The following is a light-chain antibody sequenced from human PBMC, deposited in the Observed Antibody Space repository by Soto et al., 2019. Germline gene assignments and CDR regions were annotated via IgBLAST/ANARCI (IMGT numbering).Light chain of an antibody. V-gene: IGLV1-51*01. Sequence: QSVLTQPPSVSAAPGQRVTISCSGSSSNIAKNSVSWYQQVPGTAPKLLLYDNDERPSGIPDRFSGSKSDSSGTLAITGLQTGDEAHYYCGTWDSSLSAWVFGGGTKLTVL. CDR3: GTWDSSLSAWV. CDR2: DND. J-gene: IGLJ3*02. CDR1: SSNIAKNS.